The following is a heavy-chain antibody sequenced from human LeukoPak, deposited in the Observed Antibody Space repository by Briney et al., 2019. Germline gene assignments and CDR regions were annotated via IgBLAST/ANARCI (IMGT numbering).Heavy chain of an antibody. D-gene: IGHD3-22*01. CDR1: GGSFSGYY. CDR2: INHSGST. CDR3: ARSKYYYDSSGYQLFDY. Sequence: PSETLSLTCAVYGGSFSGYYWSWIRQPPGKGLEWIGEINHSGSTNYNPSLKSRVTISVDTSKNQFSLKLSSVTAAGTAVYYCARSKYYYDSSGYQLFDYWGQGTLVTVSS. J-gene: IGHJ4*02. V-gene: IGHV4-34*01.